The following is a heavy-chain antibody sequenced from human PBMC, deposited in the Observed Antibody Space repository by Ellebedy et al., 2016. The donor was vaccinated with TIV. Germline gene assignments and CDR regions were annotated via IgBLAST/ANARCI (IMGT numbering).Heavy chain of an antibody. CDR1: GFTFSSYG. J-gene: IGHJ4*02. CDR3: ARRGGGGAVGATFCDY. V-gene: IGHV3-33*01. D-gene: IGHD1-26*01. CDR2: IWYDGSNK. Sequence: GGSLRLSCVASGFTFSSYGMNWVRQAPGKGLEWVAVIWYDGSNKYYADSVKGRFTISRENSKNTLYLQMNSLRAEDTAVYYCARRGGGGAVGATFCDYWGQGTLVTVSS.